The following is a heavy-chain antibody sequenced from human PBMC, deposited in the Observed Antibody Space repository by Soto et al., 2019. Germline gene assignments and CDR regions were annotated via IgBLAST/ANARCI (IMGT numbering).Heavy chain of an antibody. D-gene: IGHD5-18*01. J-gene: IGHJ4*02. V-gene: IGHV3-30*18. CDR1: GFTFSSYG. CDR3: AKARDTAPDY. Sequence: GGSLRLSCAASGFTFSSYGMHWVRQAPGKGLEWVAVISYDGSNKYYADSVKGRFTISRDNSKNTLYLQMNSLRAEDTAVYYCAKARDTAPDYWGQGTLVTVSS. CDR2: ISYDGSNK.